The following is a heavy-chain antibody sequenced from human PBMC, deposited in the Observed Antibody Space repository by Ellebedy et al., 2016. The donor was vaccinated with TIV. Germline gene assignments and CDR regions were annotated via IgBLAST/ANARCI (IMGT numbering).Heavy chain of an antibody. Sequence: SETLSLTXTVSGGSISSYYWSWIRQPPGKGLEWIGYIYYSGSTNYNPSLKSRVTISVDTSKNQFSLKLSSVTAADTAVYYCARADVGYSGYDLWYFDLWGRGTLVAVSS. J-gene: IGHJ2*01. CDR1: GGSISSYY. D-gene: IGHD5-12*01. CDR2: IYYSGST. CDR3: ARADVGYSGYDLWYFDL. V-gene: IGHV4-59*01.